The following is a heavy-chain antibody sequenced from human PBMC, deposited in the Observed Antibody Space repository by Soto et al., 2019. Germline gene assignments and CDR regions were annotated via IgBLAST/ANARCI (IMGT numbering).Heavy chain of an antibody. CDR1: GGSISSYY. CDR3: ARFYVSGWLHHWFDP. Sequence: PSETLSLTCTVSGGSISSYYWSWIRQPPGKGLEWIGYIYYSGSTNYNPSLKSRVTISVDTSKNQFSLKLSSVTAADTAVYYCARFYVSGWLHHWFDPWGQGTLVTVSS. D-gene: IGHD3-10*01. CDR2: IYYSGST. V-gene: IGHV4-59*08. J-gene: IGHJ5*02.